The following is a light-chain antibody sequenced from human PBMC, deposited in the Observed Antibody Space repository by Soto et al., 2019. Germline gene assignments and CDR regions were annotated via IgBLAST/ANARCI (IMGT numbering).Light chain of an antibody. CDR3: CTSTGSSTSA. V-gene: IGLV2-23*02. Sequence: QSALTQPASVSGSPGQSITISCTGTSSDVGSYNLVSWYQQHPGKAPKLMIYEVSKRPSGVSNRFSGSKSGNTASLTISGLQAEDEADYYCCTSTGSSTSAFGPAPKVT. J-gene: IGLJ1*01. CDR1: SSDVGSYNL. CDR2: EVS.